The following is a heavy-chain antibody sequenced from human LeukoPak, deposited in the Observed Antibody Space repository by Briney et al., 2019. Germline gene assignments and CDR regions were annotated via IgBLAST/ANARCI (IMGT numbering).Heavy chain of an antibody. Sequence: SETLSLTCTVSDASISGYYWSWIRQPPGKGLEWIGYIYYSGSTNYNPSLKSRVTISVDTSKNQFSLKLSSVTAADTAVYYCARDRLELGMDVWGQGTTVTVSS. CDR2: IYYSGST. J-gene: IGHJ6*02. D-gene: IGHD1-7*01. CDR3: ARDRLELGMDV. V-gene: IGHV4-59*01. CDR1: DASISGYY.